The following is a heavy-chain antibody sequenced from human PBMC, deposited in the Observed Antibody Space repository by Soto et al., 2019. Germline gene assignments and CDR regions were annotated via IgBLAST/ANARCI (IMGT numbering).Heavy chain of an antibody. CDR1: RVAFSKFI. J-gene: IGHJ6*02. D-gene: IGHD6-19*01. V-gene: IGHV1-69*13. CDR3: AKVRYSSPMGYYYGMDV. Sequence: SVKVSCKASRVAFSKFIVTWVRQAPGLGLEWVGGIIPIFGTANYARKFQGRVTITADESTSTSYMEVNNLRSEDTAVYYCAKVRYSSPMGYYYGMDVWGQGTTVTAP. CDR2: IIPIFGTA.